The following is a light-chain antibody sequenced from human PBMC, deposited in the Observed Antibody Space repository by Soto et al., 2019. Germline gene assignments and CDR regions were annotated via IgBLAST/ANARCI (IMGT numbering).Light chain of an antibody. V-gene: IGLV2-14*03. CDR2: GVS. CDR1: GRDIGAYDY. CDR3: SSYTSSYTWV. Sequence: QSALTQPASVSGSPGQSITISCTGSGRDIGAYDYVSWYQQHPGKAPKLLIYGVSDRPSGVSDRFSGSKSGNAASLTISGLQAEDGGDYYCSSYTSSYTWVFGGGTKLTVL. J-gene: IGLJ3*02.